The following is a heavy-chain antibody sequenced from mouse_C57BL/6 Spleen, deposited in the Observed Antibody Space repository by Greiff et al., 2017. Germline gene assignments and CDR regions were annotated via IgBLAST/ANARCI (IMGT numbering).Heavy chain of an antibody. Sequence: VQLKESVAELVRPGASVKLSCTASGFNIKNTYMHWVKQRPEQGLEWIGRIAPANGTTKYAPKFQGKATITADTSSNTAYLQHSSLTSEDTAIFYCATHYYGSERAFDYWGQGTTLTVSS. D-gene: IGHD1-1*01. CDR3: ATHYYGSERAFDY. V-gene: IGHV14-3*01. J-gene: IGHJ2*01. CDR1: GFNIKNTY. CDR2: IAPANGTT.